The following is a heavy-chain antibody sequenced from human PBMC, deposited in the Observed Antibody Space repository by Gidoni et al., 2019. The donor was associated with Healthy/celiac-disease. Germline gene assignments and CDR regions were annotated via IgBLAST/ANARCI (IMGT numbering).Heavy chain of an antibody. D-gene: IGHD3-22*01. J-gene: IGHJ1*01. V-gene: IGHV4-59*08. CDR2: IYYSGST. Sequence: QVQLQESGPGLVKPSETLSLTCTVSGGSISSYYWSWIRQPPGKGLEWIGYIYYSGSTNYNPSLKSRVTISVDTSKNQFSLKLSSVTAADTAVYYCARHSWLDSSGYYYVGYFQHWGQGTLVTVSS. CDR1: GGSISSYY. CDR3: ARHSWLDSSGYYYVGYFQH.